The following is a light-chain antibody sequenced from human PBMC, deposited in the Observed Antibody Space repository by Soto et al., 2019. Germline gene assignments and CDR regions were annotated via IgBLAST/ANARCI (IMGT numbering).Light chain of an antibody. CDR3: TSYSRYSVLV. CDR1: SSDIGGYKY. J-gene: IGLJ3*02. V-gene: IGLV2-14*01. CDR2: EVS. Sequence: QSVLTQPAYVSWSPGQSITFSCTGTSSDIGGYKYVSWYQQHPGNAPKLIIFEVSNRPSGVSDRFSGSNSGNTASLTISGLQAEDEADYYCTSYSRYSVLVFGGGTKVTVL.